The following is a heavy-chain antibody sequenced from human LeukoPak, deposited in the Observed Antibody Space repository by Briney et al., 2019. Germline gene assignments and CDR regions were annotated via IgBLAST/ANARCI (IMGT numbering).Heavy chain of an antibody. CDR2: MNPNSGNT. V-gene: IGHV1-8*02. J-gene: IGHJ3*02. D-gene: IGHD3-9*01. CDR3: ARAMYYDILTGLDAFDI. CDR1: GYTFTSYG. Sequence: GASVKVSCKASGYTFTSYGISWVRQATGQGLEWMGWMNPNSGNTGYAQKFQGRVTMTRNTSISTAYMELSSLRSEDTAVYYCARAMYYDILTGLDAFDIWGQGTMVTVSS.